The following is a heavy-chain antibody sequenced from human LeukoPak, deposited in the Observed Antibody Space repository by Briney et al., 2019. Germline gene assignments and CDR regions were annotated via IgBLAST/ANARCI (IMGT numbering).Heavy chain of an antibody. J-gene: IGHJ5*02. CDR2: IYYSGST. V-gene: IGHV4-31*03. CDR3: ARDRGCSSTSCYTSNWFDP. D-gene: IGHD2-2*02. CDR1: GGSISSGGYY. Sequence: SQTLSLTCTVSGGSISSGGYYWSWIRQHPGKGLEWIGYIYYSGSTYYNPSLKSRVTISVDTSKNQFSLKLSSVTAADTAVYYCARDRGCSSTSCYTSNWFDPWGQGTLVTVSS.